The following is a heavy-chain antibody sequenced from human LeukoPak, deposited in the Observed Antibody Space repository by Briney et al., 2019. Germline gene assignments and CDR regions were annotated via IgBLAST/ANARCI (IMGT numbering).Heavy chain of an antibody. Sequence: SETLSLTCTVSGGSISSYYWSWIRQPPGKGLEWIGYIYYSGSTNYNPSLKSQVTISVDTSKNQFSLKLSSVTAADTAVYYCARRVVLMAADAFDIWGQGTMVTVSS. CDR2: IYYSGST. V-gene: IGHV4-59*08. J-gene: IGHJ3*02. CDR3: ARRVVLMAADAFDI. D-gene: IGHD2-8*01. CDR1: GGSISSYY.